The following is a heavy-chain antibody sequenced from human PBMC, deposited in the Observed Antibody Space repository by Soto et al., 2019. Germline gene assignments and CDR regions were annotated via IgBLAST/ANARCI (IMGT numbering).Heavy chain of an antibody. J-gene: IGHJ6*02. CDR2: IYYSGST. CDR3: ASGYDILTGYPRGDYYGMDV. D-gene: IGHD3-9*01. CDR1: GGSISSSSYY. V-gene: IGHV4-39*01. Sequence: PSETLSLTCTVCGGSISSSSYYWGWIRQPPGKGLEWIGSIYYSGSTYYNPSLKSRVTISVDTSKNQFSLKLSSVTAADTAVYYCASGYDILTGYPRGDYYGMDVWGQGTTVTVSS.